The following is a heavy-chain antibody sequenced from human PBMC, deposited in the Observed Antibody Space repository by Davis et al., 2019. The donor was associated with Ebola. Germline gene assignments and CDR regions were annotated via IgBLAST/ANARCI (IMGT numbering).Heavy chain of an antibody. CDR3: ATDIVVVVAATNDAFDI. CDR1: GYSFTSYW. CDR2: IDPSDSYT. J-gene: IGHJ3*02. V-gene: IGHV5-10-1*01. D-gene: IGHD2-15*01. Sequence: GESLKISCKGSGYSFTSYWISWVRQMPGKGLEWMGRIDPSDSYTNYNPSFQGHVTISADKSISTAYLQWSSLKASDTAMYYCATDIVVVVAATNDAFDIWGQGTMVTVSS.